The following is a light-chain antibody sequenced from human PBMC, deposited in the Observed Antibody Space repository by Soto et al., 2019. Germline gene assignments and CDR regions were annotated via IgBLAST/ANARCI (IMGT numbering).Light chain of an antibody. Sequence: QPVLTQPASVSGSPGQSITISCTGTSSDVGGYKLVSWYQQHPGKAPKLLIYQDTKRPSGVSSRFSGSKSGNMASLTISGLQAEDEADYHCCSYAGSTTWVFGGGTKLTVL. CDR1: SSDVGGYKL. CDR2: QDT. V-gene: IGLV2-23*01. CDR3: CSYAGSTTWV. J-gene: IGLJ3*02.